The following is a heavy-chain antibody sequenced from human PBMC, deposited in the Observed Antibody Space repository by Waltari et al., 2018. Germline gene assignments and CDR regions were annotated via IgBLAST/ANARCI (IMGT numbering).Heavy chain of an antibody. D-gene: IGHD3-22*01. V-gene: IGHV1-3*01. CDR1: GYTFTTYA. CDR3: ARGHYYEDPYFDF. J-gene: IGHJ4*02. CDR2: INAGNGNT. Sequence: QVQLVQSGADVKKPGASVSVYCKASGYTFTTYAIHWVRQAPGQGLEWMGWINAGNGNTIYSQNFQGRFTISRDTSASTAYMELRSLRSEDTAVYYCARGHYYEDPYFDFWGQGTLVTVSS.